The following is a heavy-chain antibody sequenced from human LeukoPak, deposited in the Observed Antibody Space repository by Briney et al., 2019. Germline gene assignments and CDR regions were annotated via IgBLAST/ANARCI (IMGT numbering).Heavy chain of an antibody. J-gene: IGHJ4*02. V-gene: IGHV3-23*01. CDR2: ISGSGGST. Sequence: GGSLRLSCAASGFTFSSYSMNWARQAPGKGLEWVSAISGSGGSTYYADSVKGRFTISRDNSKNTLYLQMNSLRAEDTAVYYCAKPAERGIRYFDWLLYGAFFDYWGQGTLVTVSS. CDR1: GFTFSSYS. D-gene: IGHD3-9*01. CDR3: AKPAERGIRYFDWLLYGAFFDY.